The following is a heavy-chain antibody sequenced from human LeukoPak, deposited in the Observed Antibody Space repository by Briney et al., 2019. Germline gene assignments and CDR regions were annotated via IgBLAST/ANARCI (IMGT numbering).Heavy chain of an antibody. CDR1: GASMSSYY. J-gene: IGHJ4*02. CDR3: TRGAGWLIDY. Sequence: SETLSLTCTVSGASMSSYYWSWIRQPPGKGLEWIGYIYYSGSTNYNPSLKSRVTISVDTSKNQFTLKLSSVTAADTAVYYCTRGAGWLIDYWGQGILVTVSS. D-gene: IGHD3-16*01. V-gene: IGHV4-59*01. CDR2: IYYSGST.